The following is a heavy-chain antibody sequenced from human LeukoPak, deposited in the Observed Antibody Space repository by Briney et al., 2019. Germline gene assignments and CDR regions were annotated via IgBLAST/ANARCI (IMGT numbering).Heavy chain of an antibody. J-gene: IGHJ4*02. CDR2: IRSKANSYAT. V-gene: IGHV3-73*01. CDR1: GFTFSGSA. D-gene: IGHD4-17*01. Sequence: GGSLRLACAASGFTFSGSAMHWVRQASGKGLEWVGRIRSKANSYATAYAASVKGRFTISRDDSKNTAYLQMNSLKTEDTAVYYCTRRRGTVTTDFDYWGQGTLVTVSS. CDR3: TRRRGTVTTDFDY.